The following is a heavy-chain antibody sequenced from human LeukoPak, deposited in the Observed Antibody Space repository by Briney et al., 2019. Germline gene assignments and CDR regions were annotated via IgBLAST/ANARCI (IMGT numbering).Heavy chain of an antibody. CDR3: VPKGTEGY. CDR2: ISPNEDIT. Sequence: PGGSLRFSCSASGFRFSAYAMHWVRQAPGKGLEYVSAISPNEDITYYADSVRGRFSISRDNTKNTLYLQMSSLRAEDTAVYYCVPKGTEGYWGQGTLVTVSS. CDR1: GFRFSAYA. J-gene: IGHJ4*02. V-gene: IGHV3-64D*06.